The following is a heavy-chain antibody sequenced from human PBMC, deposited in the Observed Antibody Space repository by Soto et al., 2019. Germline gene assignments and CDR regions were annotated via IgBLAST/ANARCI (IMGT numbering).Heavy chain of an antibody. D-gene: IGHD2-15*01. CDR3: ARDSDGNPFDY. J-gene: IGHJ4*02. CDR1: GGSISSYY. V-gene: IGHV4-59*12. CDR2: IYYSGST. Sequence: SETLSLTCAVSGGSISSYYWSWIRQPPGKGLEWIGYIYYSGSTNYNPSLKSRVTISVDTSKNQFSLKLSSVTAADTAVYYYARDSDGNPFDYWGQGTLVTVSS.